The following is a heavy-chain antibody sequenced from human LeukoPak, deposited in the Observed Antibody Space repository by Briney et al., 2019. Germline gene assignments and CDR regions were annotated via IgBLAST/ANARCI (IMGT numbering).Heavy chain of an antibody. CDR1: GGSFSGYY. CDR3: ARVSGYSSGWVY. Sequence: SETLSLTCAVYGGSFSGYYWNWIRQPPGKGLEWIGEINHSGSTNYNPSLKSRVTISVDTSKNQFSLKLSSVTAADTAVYYCARVSGYSSGWVYWGQGTLVTVSS. D-gene: IGHD6-19*01. CDR2: INHSGST. V-gene: IGHV4-34*01. J-gene: IGHJ4*02.